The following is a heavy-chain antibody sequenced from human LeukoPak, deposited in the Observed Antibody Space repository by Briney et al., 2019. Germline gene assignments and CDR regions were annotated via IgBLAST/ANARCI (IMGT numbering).Heavy chain of an antibody. Sequence: VSVNVSRKASRCTFIVYYLHCGRQAPGQGLEWMGWINPHNGDTNYAQKFQGRVTMTRDTSITTAYMELSRLKSDDTAVYYCATVIYIVVGGGPSYFDCGGQGTLVTVSS. CDR3: ATVIYIVVGGGPSYFDC. J-gene: IGHJ4*02. D-gene: IGHD2-15*01. CDR2: INPHNGDT. CDR1: RCTFIVYY. V-gene: IGHV1-2*02.